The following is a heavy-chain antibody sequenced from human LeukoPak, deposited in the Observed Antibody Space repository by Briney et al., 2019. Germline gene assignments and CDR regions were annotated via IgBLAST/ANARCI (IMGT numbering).Heavy chain of an antibody. CDR1: GFTFSSYA. CDR2: ISGSGGST. V-gene: IGHV3-23*01. CDR3: AKDQVLWFGEPTFDY. D-gene: IGHD3-10*01. J-gene: IGHJ4*02. Sequence: PGGSLRLSCAASGFTFSSYAMSWVRQAPGKGLEWVSAISGSGGSTYYADSVKGRFTISRDNSKNTLYLQMNSLRAEDTAVYYCAKDQVLWFGEPTFDYWGPGTLVTVSS.